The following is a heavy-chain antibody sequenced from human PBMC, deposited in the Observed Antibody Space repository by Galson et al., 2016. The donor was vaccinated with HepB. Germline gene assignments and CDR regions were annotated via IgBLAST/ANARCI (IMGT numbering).Heavy chain of an antibody. D-gene: IGHD6-19*01. Sequence: SETLSLTCSVSGGSIGSHFWSWVRQPPGKGLEWIGYIYYSGTTKFNPSLKSRVTMSVDTSKRQFSLNLNSATAADTAVYYCVRHQVAAGLAFPEIDLWGQGTLVIVSS. CDR2: IYYSGTT. CDR1: GGSIGSHF. V-gene: IGHV4-59*08. J-gene: IGHJ5*02. CDR3: VRHQVAAGLAFPEIDL.